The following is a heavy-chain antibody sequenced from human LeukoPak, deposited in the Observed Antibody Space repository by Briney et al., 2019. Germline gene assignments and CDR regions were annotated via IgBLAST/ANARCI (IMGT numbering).Heavy chain of an antibody. CDR2: FDPEDGET. J-gene: IGHJ4*02. Sequence: ASVKVSCKVSGYTLTELSMHWVRQAPGKGLEWMGGFDPEDGETIYAQKFQGRVTMTEDTSTDTAYMELSSLRSEDTAVYYCATVPSYYYDSSGYYRDYWGQGTLVTVSS. CDR1: GYTLTELS. CDR3: ATVPSYYYDSSGYYRDY. D-gene: IGHD3-22*01. V-gene: IGHV1-24*01.